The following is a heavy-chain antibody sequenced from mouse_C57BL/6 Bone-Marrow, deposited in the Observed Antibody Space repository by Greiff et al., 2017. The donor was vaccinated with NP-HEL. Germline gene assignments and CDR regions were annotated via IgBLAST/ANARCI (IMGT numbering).Heavy chain of an antibody. D-gene: IGHD1-1*01. Sequence: DVKLVESGGGLVKPGGSLKLSCAASGFTFSDYGMHWVRQAPEKGLEWVAYISSGSSTIYYADTVKGRFTISRDNAKNTLFLQMTSLRSEDTAMYYCAREFTTVYYFDYWGQGTTLTVSS. J-gene: IGHJ2*01. CDR2: ISSGSSTI. CDR3: AREFTTVYYFDY. CDR1: GFTFSDYG. V-gene: IGHV5-17*01.